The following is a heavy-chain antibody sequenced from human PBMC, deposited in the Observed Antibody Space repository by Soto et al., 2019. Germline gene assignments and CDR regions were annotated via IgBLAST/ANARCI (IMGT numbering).Heavy chain of an antibody. V-gene: IGHV3-53*01. D-gene: IGHD3-10*01. CDR1: GLTVSANY. J-gene: IGHJ6*02. CDR2: IYNDGNT. CDR3: VRPFPSGRNYGMDV. Sequence: WGSRRLSCAASGLTVSANYMSWVRQAPGKGLEWGSVIYNDGNTYYADSVKGRFAISRDASKDTLYLQMDSLRAEDTAAYYCVRPFPSGRNYGMDVWGQGTTVTVSS.